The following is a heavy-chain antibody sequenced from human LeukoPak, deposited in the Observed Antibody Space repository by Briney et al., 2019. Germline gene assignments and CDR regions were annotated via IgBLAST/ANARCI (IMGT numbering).Heavy chain of an antibody. CDR1: GGSFSGYY. V-gene: IGHV4-34*01. J-gene: IGHJ6*02. Sequence: SETLSLTCAVYGGSFSGYYWSWIRQPPGKGLEWIGEINHSGSTNYNPSLKSRVTISVDTSKNQFSLKLSSATAADTAVYYCARAKFFWSGYPDVWGQGTTVTVSS. CDR2: INHSGST. D-gene: IGHD3-3*01. CDR3: ARAKFFWSGYPDV.